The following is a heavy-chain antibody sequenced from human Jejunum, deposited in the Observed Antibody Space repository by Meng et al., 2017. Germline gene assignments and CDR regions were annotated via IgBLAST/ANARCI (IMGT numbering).Heavy chain of an antibody. J-gene: IGHJ4*02. CDR1: GGSISSVYW. V-gene: IGHV4-4*02. CDR2: IYHSGST. Sequence: QPQEAGLGLVKPLEALSLTCAVYGGSISSVYWWTWVRQSPGKGLEWIGEIYHSGSTNYNPSLKSRVTISVDKSKNQFSLKLTSVTAADTAVYYCARGGYYSFDYWGQGTLVTVSS. D-gene: IGHD5-18*01. CDR3: ARGGYYSFDY.